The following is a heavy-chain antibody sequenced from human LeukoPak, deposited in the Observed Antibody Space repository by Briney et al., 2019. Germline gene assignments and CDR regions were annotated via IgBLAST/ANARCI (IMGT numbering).Heavy chain of an antibody. CDR2: ISGSGGST. Sequence: GGSLRLSCAASGFTFSSYAMSWVRQAPGKGLEWVSAISGSGGSTYYADSVKGRFTISRDNSKDTLYLQMNSLRAEDTAVYYCAKVSELDYYDSSGRGAFDIWGQGTMVTVSS. J-gene: IGHJ3*02. CDR1: GFTFSSYA. CDR3: AKVSELDYYDSSGRGAFDI. D-gene: IGHD3-22*01. V-gene: IGHV3-23*01.